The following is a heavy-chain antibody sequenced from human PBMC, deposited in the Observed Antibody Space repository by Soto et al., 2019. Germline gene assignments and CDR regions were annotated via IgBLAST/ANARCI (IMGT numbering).Heavy chain of an antibody. J-gene: IGHJ4*02. CDR3: ARRRIAAAGTSPDFGYFDY. V-gene: IGHV5-51*01. CDR2: IYPGDSES. D-gene: IGHD6-13*01. CDR1: GYSFTTYW. Sequence: GESLKISCKGSGYSFTTYWIGWVRQMPGKGLEWMGIIYPGDSESRYSPSFQGQVTFSAEKSISTAYPQWSSLKASDTAMYYCARRRIAAAGTSPDFGYFDYWGQGTLVTVSS.